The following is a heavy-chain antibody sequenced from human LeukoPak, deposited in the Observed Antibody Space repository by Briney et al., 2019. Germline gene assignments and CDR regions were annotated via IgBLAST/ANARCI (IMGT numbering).Heavy chain of an antibody. CDR2: INAGNGNT. Sequence: ASVKVSCKASGYTFTSYAMHWVRQAPGQRLEWMGWINAGNGNTKYSQKFQGRVTITRDTSASTAYMELSSLRSEDTAVYYCARDEPPEGYCTNGVCYLSWFDPWGQGTLVTVSS. D-gene: IGHD2-8*01. CDR1: GYTFTSYA. CDR3: ARDEPPEGYCTNGVCYLSWFDP. V-gene: IGHV1-3*01. J-gene: IGHJ5*02.